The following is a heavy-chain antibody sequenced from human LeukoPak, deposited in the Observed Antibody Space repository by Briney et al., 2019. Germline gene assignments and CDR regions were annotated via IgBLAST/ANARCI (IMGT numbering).Heavy chain of an antibody. Sequence: PGGSLRLSCAASGFTFSSYAMSWVRQAPGRGLEWVSAISDTDGSTYYPDSVKGRFTISRDNSKNTLYLQMNSLRAEDTAVYYCAKVRASYYDSRPMYHFDYWGQGTLVTVSS. V-gene: IGHV3-23*01. J-gene: IGHJ4*02. CDR3: AKVRASYYDSRPMYHFDY. D-gene: IGHD3-22*01. CDR2: ISDTDGST. CDR1: GFTFSSYA.